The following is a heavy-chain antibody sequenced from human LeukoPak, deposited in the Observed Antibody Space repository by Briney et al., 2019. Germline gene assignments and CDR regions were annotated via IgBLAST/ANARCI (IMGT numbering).Heavy chain of an antibody. J-gene: IGHJ4*02. CDR2: ISSSSSTI. V-gene: IGHV3-48*01. CDR1: GFTFSDYS. Sequence: GGSLRLSCAASGFTFSDYSMNWVRQAPGKGLEWISYISSSSSTIYYAGSVKGRFTISRENAKNSLYLQMNSLRAGDTAVYYCARGTIAAAGFFDYWGQGTLVTVSS. D-gene: IGHD6-13*01. CDR3: ARGTIAAAGFFDY.